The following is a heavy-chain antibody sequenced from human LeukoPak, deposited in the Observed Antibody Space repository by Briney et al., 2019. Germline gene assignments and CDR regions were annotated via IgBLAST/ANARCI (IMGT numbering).Heavy chain of an antibody. CDR1: GLTFSGHS. V-gene: IGHV3-7*01. Sequence: PGGSLRLSCAASGLTFSGHSMTWVRQAPGKGLEWVANINLDGSERFYVDFVKGRLTISRDNSKNALYLQMNSLRAEDTAVYYCARETYYYDSSGYYGSFYFDYWGQGTLVTVSS. CDR3: ARETYYYDSSGYYGSFYFDY. D-gene: IGHD3-22*01. CDR2: INLDGSER. J-gene: IGHJ4*02.